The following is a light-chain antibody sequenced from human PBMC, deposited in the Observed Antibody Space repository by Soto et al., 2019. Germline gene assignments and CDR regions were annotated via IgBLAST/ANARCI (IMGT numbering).Light chain of an antibody. J-gene: IGKJ1*01. CDR1: HSVTSSY. V-gene: IGKV3-20*01. CDR2: GAS. CDR3: QQYGNSPWT. Sequence: EIVLTQSPGTLSLSPGERATLSCRASHSVTSSYLAWYQQKPGQAPRLFIYGASSRATGIPDRFSGSGSGTDFTLTISRLEPEDFAVYHCQQYGNSPWTFGQGTKVEIK.